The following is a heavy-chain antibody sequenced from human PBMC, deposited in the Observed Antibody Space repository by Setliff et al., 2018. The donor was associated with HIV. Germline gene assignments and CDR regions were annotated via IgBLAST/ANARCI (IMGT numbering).Heavy chain of an antibody. J-gene: IGHJ4*02. Sequence: LSLTCTVSGGSISSITHYWGWIRQPPGKGLECIGTVYYTGTTYYNSSLESRVTISVDTSRNQFSLKLYSVTAADTAVYYCARIFGFTTASYARGNDYWGRGTLGHRLL. CDR2: VYYTGTT. V-gene: IGHV4-39*01. CDR3: ARIFGFTTASYARGNDY. CDR1: GGSISSITHY. D-gene: IGHD3-16*01.